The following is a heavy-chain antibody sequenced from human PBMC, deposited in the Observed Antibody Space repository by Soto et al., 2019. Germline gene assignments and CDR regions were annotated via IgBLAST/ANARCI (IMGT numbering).Heavy chain of an antibody. Sequence: PSETLSLTCTVSGGSISSYYWSWIRQPPGKGLEWIGYIYYSGSTNYNPSLKSRVTISVDTSKNQFSLKLSSVTAADTAVYYCARQSITMVRGADPDYGMDVWGQGTTVTVSS. V-gene: IGHV4-59*01. CDR1: GGSISSYY. J-gene: IGHJ6*02. CDR2: IYYSGST. D-gene: IGHD3-10*01. CDR3: ARQSITMVRGADPDYGMDV.